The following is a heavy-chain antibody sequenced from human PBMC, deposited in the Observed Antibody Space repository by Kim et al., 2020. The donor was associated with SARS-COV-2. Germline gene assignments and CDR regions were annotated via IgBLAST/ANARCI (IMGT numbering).Heavy chain of an antibody. CDR2: ITTSNGKT. D-gene: IGHD1-26*01. Sequence: ASVKVSCKASGYNFTNHGLTWVRQAPGQGLEWMGWITTSNGKTFYAQKFQGRVTTATDTLTNTAYMELKSLTADDTAMYYCARGALTDDAFDVWGQGTMVTVSS. J-gene: IGHJ3*01. V-gene: IGHV1-18*04. CDR1: GYNFTNHG. CDR3: ARGALTDDAFDV.